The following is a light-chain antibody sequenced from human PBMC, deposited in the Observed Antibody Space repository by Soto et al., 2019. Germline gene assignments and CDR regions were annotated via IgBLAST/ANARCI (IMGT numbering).Light chain of an antibody. J-gene: IGLJ3*02. CDR3: TSYTTSRIRV. CDR2: EVS. CDR1: SGDVGHNNY. Sequence: QSALTQPASVSGSPGQSITISCTGSSGDVGHNNYFSWYQQHPGKAPKLLIYEVSNRPSGVSHRFSGSKSGHTAPLIISGLQAEDEADYSCTSYTTSRIRVFGGGTKLTVL. V-gene: IGLV2-14*01.